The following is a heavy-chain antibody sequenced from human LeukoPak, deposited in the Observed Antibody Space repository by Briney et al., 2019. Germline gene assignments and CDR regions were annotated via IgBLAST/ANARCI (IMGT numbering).Heavy chain of an antibody. J-gene: IGHJ4*02. CDR2: ISWNSGSI. CDR1: GFTFDDYA. V-gene: IGHV3-9*01. CDR3: AKATSGTVTTSLYYFDY. Sequence: PGGSLRLSCAASGFTFDDYAMHWVRQAPGKGLEWVSGISWNSGSIGYADSVKGRFTISRDNAKNSLYLQMNSLRAEDTALYYCAKATSGTVTTSLYYFDYWGQGTLVTVSS. D-gene: IGHD4-17*01.